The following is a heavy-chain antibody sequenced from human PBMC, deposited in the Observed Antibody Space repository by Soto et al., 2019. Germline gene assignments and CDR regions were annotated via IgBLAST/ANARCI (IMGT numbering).Heavy chain of an antibody. CDR3: ARGHYVSYYFDY. V-gene: IGHV4-30-2*01. J-gene: IGHJ4*02. CDR2: IYHSGST. D-gene: IGHD3-16*01. CDR1: GGSISSGGYS. Sequence: SETLSLTCAVSGGSISSGGYSWSWIRQPPGKGLEWIGYIYHSGSTYYNPSLKSRVTISVDRSKNQFSLKLSSVTAADTAVYYCARGHYVSYYFDYWGQGTLVTVSS.